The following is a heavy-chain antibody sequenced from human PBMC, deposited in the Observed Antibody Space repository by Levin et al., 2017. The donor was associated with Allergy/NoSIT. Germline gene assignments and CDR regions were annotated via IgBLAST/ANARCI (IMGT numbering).Heavy chain of an antibody. J-gene: IGHJ4*02. CDR1: GFTFSGSA. V-gene: IGHV3-73*01. D-gene: IGHD1-26*01. Sequence: GGSLRLSCTASGFTFSGSAMHWVRQASGRGLEWVGRIRNKADSYATAYGASVKGRFTISRDDSKNTAYLQMNSLKTEDTAVYYCIRQEQYGSYPEWGQGTLVTVSS. CDR2: IRNKADSYAT. CDR3: IRQEQYGSYPE.